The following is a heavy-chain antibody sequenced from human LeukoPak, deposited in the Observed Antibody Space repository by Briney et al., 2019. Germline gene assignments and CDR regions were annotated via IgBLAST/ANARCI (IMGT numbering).Heavy chain of an antibody. V-gene: IGHV3-7*01. Sequence: PGGSLRLSCAASGFTFSSYWMSWVRQAPGKGLEWVANINGDESEKYYVDSVKARFTISRDNAKNSLYLQMNSLRVDDTAIYYCSRGEGDDYWGQGTLATVSS. J-gene: IGHJ4*02. CDR2: INGDESEK. CDR3: SRGEGDDY. CDR1: GFTFSSYW. D-gene: IGHD3-10*01.